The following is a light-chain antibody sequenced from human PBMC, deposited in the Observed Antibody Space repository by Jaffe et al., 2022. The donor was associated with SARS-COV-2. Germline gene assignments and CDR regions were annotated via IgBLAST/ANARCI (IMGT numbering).Light chain of an antibody. Sequence: DIQMAQSPASLSASVGDRVNITCRASQSISTYLNWYQQSPGKAPRLLIYAAFSLQSGVPSRFSGSGVGIDFALTISSLKPEDFATYYCQQTYTTPLTFGGGTTVEIK. CDR2: AAF. J-gene: IGKJ4*01. V-gene: IGKV1-39*01. CDR3: QQTYTTPLT. CDR1: QSISTY.